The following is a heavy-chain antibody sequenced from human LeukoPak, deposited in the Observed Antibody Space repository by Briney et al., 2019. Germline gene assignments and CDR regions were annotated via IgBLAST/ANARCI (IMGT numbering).Heavy chain of an antibody. CDR2: IYHSGST. CDR1: GGSISSGGYS. Sequence: PSETLSLTCAVSGGSISSGGYSWSWIRQPPGKGLEWIGYIYHSGSTYYNPSLKSRVTISVDTSKNQFSLKLSSVTAADTAVYYCASGTYYYGSGTRGGVDYWGQGTLVTVSS. D-gene: IGHD3-10*01. CDR3: ASGTYYYGSGTRGGVDY. J-gene: IGHJ4*02. V-gene: IGHV4-30-2*01.